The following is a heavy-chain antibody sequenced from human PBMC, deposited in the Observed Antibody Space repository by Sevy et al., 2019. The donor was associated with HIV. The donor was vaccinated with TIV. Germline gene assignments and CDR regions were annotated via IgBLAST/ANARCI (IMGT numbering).Heavy chain of an antibody. V-gene: IGHV3-23*01. Sequence: GGSLRLSCAASGFAFHEYSMSWIRQAPGKGLEWVATLSFGCGKINYADSVKGRFTISRDNSKNSFYLQMDNLRVEDTALYYCAREGCSRPHDYSGQRTRVTVSS. D-gene: IGHD2-8*01. CDR3: AREGCSRPHDY. CDR1: GFAFHEYS. J-gene: IGHJ4*02. CDR2: LSFGCGKI.